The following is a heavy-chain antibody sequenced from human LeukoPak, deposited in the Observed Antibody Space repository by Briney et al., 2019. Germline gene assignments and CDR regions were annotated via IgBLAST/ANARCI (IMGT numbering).Heavy chain of an antibody. D-gene: IGHD3-10*01. CDR1: GYTFTSYD. CDR2: MNPNSGNT. Sequence: ASVKVSCKASGYTFTSYDINWVRQATGQGLEWMGWMNPNSGNTGYAQKFQGRVTITRNTSISTAYMELSSLRAEDMALYYCARRRVTLIRGVDITSYYFDFWGQGTLVTVSS. V-gene: IGHV1-8*03. J-gene: IGHJ4*02. CDR3: ARRRVTLIRGVDITSYYFDF.